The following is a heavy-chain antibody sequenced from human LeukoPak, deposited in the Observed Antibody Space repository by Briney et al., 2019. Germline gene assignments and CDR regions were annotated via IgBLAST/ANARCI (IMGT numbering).Heavy chain of an antibody. J-gene: IGHJ4*02. CDR3: AKDRYYYDSSGYYYVVTWFDY. D-gene: IGHD3-22*01. CDR2: VSGSGGVT. Sequence: GGSLRLSCAASGFTSSNYAMSWVRQAPGKGLEWVSGVSGSGGVTYHAESVKGRFTISRDNSKNTLYLQMNSLRAEDTAVYYCAKDRYYYDSSGYYYVVTWFDYWGQGTLVTVSS. CDR1: GFTSSNYA. V-gene: IGHV3-23*01.